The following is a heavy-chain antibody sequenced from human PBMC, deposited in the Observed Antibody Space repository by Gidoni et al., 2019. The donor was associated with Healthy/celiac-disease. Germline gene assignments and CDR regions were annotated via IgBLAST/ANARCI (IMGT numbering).Heavy chain of an antibody. CDR3: ARGGRITIFGVATAFDI. V-gene: IGHV3-7*01. D-gene: IGHD3-3*01. J-gene: IGHJ3*02. Sequence: EVQLVESGGGLVQPGGSLRLSCAAAGFNFSSYGMSWVRQAPGKGLEWVANIKQDGSEKYYVDSVKGRFTIYRDNAKNSLYLQMNSLRAEDTAVYYCARGGRITIFGVATAFDIWGQGTMVTVSS. CDR2: IKQDGSEK. CDR1: GFNFSSYG.